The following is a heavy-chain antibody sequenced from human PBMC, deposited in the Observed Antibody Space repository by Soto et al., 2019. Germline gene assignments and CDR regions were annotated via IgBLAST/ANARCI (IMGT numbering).Heavy chain of an antibody. J-gene: IGHJ3*02. D-gene: IGHD2-21*02. Sequence: ASVKVSCKASGYTFTSYGISWVRQAPGQGLEWMGWISAYNGNTNYAQKLQGRVTMTTDTSTSTAYMELRSLRSDDTAVYYCAREGPEYCGGDCSDAFDIWGQGTMVTVSS. CDR1: GYTFTSYG. V-gene: IGHV1-18*01. CDR3: AREGPEYCGGDCSDAFDI. CDR2: ISAYNGNT.